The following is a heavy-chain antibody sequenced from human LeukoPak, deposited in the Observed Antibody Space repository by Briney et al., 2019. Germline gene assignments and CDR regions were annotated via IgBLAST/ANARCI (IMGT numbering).Heavy chain of an antibody. Sequence: KTSETLSLTCAVYGGSFSGYYWSWIRQPPGKGLEWIGEINHSGSTNYNPSLKSRVTISVDTSKNQFSLKLSSVTAADTAVYYCARPMMVRGVIVDWGQGTLVTVSS. CDR3: ARPMMVRGVIVD. CDR1: GGSFSGYY. D-gene: IGHD3-10*01. J-gene: IGHJ4*02. V-gene: IGHV4-34*01. CDR2: INHSGST.